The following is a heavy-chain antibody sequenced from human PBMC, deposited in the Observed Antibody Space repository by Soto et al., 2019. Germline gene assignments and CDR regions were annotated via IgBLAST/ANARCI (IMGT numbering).Heavy chain of an antibody. D-gene: IGHD1-1*01. CDR2: INPNSGGT. Sequence: ASVKVSCKASGYTFSDYYIHWVRQAPVQGLEWMGWINPNSGGTKYAPKFQGGVTMTRDTSITTDYMELSRLRSGDTAVYYCAREPATAKPEGVDFWGQGTLVTVSS. V-gene: IGHV1-2*02. CDR3: AREPATAKPEGVDF. J-gene: IGHJ4*02. CDR1: GYTFSDYY.